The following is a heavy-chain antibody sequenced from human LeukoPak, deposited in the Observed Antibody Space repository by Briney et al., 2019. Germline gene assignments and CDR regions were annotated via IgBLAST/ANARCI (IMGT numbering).Heavy chain of an antibody. D-gene: IGHD1-26*01. Sequence: GGSLRLSCAASGFTVSNNHMNWVRQAPGKGLEWVSSISSSSSYIYYADSVKGRFTISRDNAKNSLYLQMNSLRAEDTAVYYCARAGSGSQGYFDYWGQGTLVTVSS. J-gene: IGHJ4*02. CDR2: ISSSSSYI. CDR1: GFTVSNNH. V-gene: IGHV3-21*01. CDR3: ARAGSGSQGYFDY.